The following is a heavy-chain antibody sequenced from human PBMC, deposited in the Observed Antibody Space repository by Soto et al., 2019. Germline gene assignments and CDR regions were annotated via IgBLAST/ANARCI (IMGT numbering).Heavy chain of an antibody. J-gene: IGHJ5*02. D-gene: IGHD6-6*01. V-gene: IGHV1-3*01. CDR1: GYTFTSYA. CDR2: INAGNGNT. CDR3: AGDRHKALGKTSSPWFDP. Sequence: QVQLVQSGAEVKKPGASVKVSCKASGYTFTSYAMHWVRQAPGQRLEWMGWINAGNGNTKYSQKFQGRVTITRDTSASTAYMELSSLRSEDTAVYYCAGDRHKALGKTSSPWFDPWGQGTLVTVSS.